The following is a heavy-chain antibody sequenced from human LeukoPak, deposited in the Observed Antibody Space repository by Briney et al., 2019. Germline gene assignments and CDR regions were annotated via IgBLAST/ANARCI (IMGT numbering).Heavy chain of an antibody. CDR3: ARGYGDYNGINY. J-gene: IGHJ4*02. D-gene: IGHD4-17*01. CDR2: IWYDGSNK. CDR1: GFTFSSYG. Sequence: PGGSLRLSCAASGFTFSSYGMHWVRQAPGKGLEWVAVIWYDGSNKYYAGSVKGRFTISRDNSKNTLYLQMNSLRAEDTAVYYCARGYGDYNGINYWGQGTLVTVSS. V-gene: IGHV3-33*01.